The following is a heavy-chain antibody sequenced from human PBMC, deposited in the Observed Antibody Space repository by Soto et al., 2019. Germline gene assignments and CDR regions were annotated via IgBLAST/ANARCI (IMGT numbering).Heavy chain of an antibody. CDR2: IYYSGST. J-gene: IGHJ1*01. Sequence: SETLSLTCTVSVTSISSGGYYWSWIRQHPGKGLEWIGYIYYSGSTYYNPSLKSRVTISVDTSKNQFSLKLSSVTAADTAVYYCASMVYGDSPDEYFQHWGQGTLVTVSS. CDR3: ASMVYGDSPDEYFQH. CDR1: VTSISSGGYY. V-gene: IGHV4-31*03. D-gene: IGHD4-17*01.